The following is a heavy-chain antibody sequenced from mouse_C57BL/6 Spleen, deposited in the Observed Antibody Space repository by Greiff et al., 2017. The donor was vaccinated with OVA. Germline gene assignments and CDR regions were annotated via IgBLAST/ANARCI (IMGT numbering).Heavy chain of an antibody. J-gene: IGHJ2*01. CDR3: AREGDGSSLDY. Sequence: VHVKQSGPELVKPGASVKMSCKASGYTFTDYNMHWVKQSHGKSLEWIGYINPNNGGTSYNQKFKGKATLTVNKSSSTAYMELRSLTSEDSAVYYCAREGDGSSLDYWGQGTTLTVSS. D-gene: IGHD1-1*01. CDR1: GYTFTDYN. CDR2: INPNNGGT. V-gene: IGHV1-22*01.